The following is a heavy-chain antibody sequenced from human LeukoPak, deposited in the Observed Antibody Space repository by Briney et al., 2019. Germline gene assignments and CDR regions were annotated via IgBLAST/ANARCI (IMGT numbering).Heavy chain of an antibody. CDR2: INPNSGGT. D-gene: IGHD2-21*02. V-gene: IGHV1-2*02. CDR1: GYTFTSYA. J-gene: IGHJ4*02. Sequence: ASVKVSCKASGYTFTSYAMHWVRQAPGQGLEWMGWINPNSGGTNYAQKFQGRVTMTRDTSIRTAYMELSRLRSDDTAVYYCAREGGVVVTAIEGFDYWGQGTLVTVSS. CDR3: AREGGVVVTAIEGFDY.